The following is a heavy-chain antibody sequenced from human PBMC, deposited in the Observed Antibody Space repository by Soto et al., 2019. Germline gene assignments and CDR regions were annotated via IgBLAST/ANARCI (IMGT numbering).Heavy chain of an antibody. D-gene: IGHD3-10*01. V-gene: IGHV3-64*04. CDR1: GFTFSSYA. CDR3: ARDVLWSDYAFDI. CDR2: ISRNGGST. J-gene: IGHJ3*02. Sequence: LRLSCSASGFTFSSYAMHWVRQAPGKGLEYVSAISRNGGSTYYADSVKGRFTISRDNSKNSLYLQMNSLRAEDTALYHCARDVLWSDYAFDIWGQGTMVTVSS.